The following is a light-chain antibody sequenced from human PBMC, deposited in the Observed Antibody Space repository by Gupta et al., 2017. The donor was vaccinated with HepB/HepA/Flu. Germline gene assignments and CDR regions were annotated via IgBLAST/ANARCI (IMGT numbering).Light chain of an antibody. Sequence: DIQMSQSPSSLSASVGDRVTITCRAIQSISSYLNGYQQKPGRAPKLLIYAVSSLQSVVPSRFSGSGSGTDFTLTIRSLQPEDDATDYCQQSYRTPLCSFGQGTKLEIK. V-gene: IGKV1-39*01. CDR1: QSISSY. J-gene: IGKJ2*04. CDR2: AVS. CDR3: QQSYRTPLCS.